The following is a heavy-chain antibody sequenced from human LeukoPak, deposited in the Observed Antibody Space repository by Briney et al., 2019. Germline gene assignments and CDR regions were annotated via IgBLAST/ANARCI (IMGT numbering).Heavy chain of an antibody. CDR3: AREARSGYEGFWSDP. D-gene: IGHD5-12*01. J-gene: IGHJ5*02. Sequence: PSETLSLTCAVYGGSFSGYYWGWIRQPPGKGLEWIGSIYYSGSTYYNPSLKSRVTISVDTSKNQFSLKLTSVTAADTAVYYCAREARSGYEGFWSDPWGQGTLVTVSS. CDR2: IYYSGST. V-gene: IGHV4-34*01. CDR1: GGSFSGYY.